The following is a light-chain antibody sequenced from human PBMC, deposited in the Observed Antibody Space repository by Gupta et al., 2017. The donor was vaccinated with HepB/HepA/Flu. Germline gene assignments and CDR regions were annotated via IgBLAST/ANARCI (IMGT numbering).Light chain of an antibody. J-gene: IGKJ4*01. Sequence: DIVLTQSPGALSASPGERATLSCRASQSVPTNYFACYQQTPRPAPRLLIYGTSSRATGLPDRFSGRGAGTDFTLAISRLAAADFAVYYCHQYSSAPLTFGGGTKVEIK. V-gene: IGKV3-20*01. CDR1: QSVPTNY. CDR3: HQYSSAPLT. CDR2: GTS.